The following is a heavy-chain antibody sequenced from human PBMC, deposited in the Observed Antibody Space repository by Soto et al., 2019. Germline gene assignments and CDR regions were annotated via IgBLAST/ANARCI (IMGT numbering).Heavy chain of an antibody. CDR3: ARVLPIGYRSGGSCYDRSQSAFDI. D-gene: IGHD2-15*01. J-gene: IGHJ3*02. Sequence: ASVKVSCKASGYTFTSYGISWVRQAPGQGLEWMGWISAYNGNTNYAQKLQGRVTMTTDTSTSTAYMELRSLRSDDTAVYYCARVLPIGYRSGGSCYDRSQSAFDIWG. CDR2: ISAYNGNT. V-gene: IGHV1-18*01. CDR1: GYTFTSYG.